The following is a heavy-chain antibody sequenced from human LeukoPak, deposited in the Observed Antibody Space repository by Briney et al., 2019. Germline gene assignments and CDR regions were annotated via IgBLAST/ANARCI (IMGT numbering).Heavy chain of an antibody. CDR1: GFTFSSHA. V-gene: IGHV3-23*01. CDR2: ISDSGGST. D-gene: IGHD5-12*01. J-gene: IGHJ4*02. Sequence: GGSLRLSCAASGFTFSSHAMSWVRQAPGKGLGWVSAISDSGGSTYYADSVKGRFTISRDNSKNTLYLQMNSLRAEDTAVYYCAKGGYSGYDSGEYFDYWGQGTLVTVSS. CDR3: AKGGYSGYDSGEYFDY.